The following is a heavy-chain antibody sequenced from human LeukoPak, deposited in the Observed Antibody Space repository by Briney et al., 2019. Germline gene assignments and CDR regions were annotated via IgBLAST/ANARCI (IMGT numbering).Heavy chain of an antibody. V-gene: IGHV3-23*01. CDR3: AKAVATVKIEYFQH. CDR2: ISGSGGST. J-gene: IGHJ1*01. Sequence: GGSLRFSCAASGFTFSNYAMSWVRQAPGKGLEWVSAISGSGGSTYYADSVKGRFTISRDNSKNTLYLQMNSLRAEDTAVHYCAKAVATVKIEYFQHWGQGTLVTVSS. CDR1: GFTFSNYA. D-gene: IGHD5-12*01.